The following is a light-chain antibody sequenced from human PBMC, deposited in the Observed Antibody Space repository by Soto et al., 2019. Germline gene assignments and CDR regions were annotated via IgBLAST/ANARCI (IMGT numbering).Light chain of an antibody. CDR2: DVT. CDR3: CSYAGIYSYV. Sequence: QSALTQPRSVSGSPGQSVTISCTGTSSDVGGYNYVSWYQQLPGKAPKLMIYDVTKRPSGVPDRFSASKSGNTASLTISGLQAEDEADYYCCSYAGIYSYVFGTGTKLTVL. J-gene: IGLJ1*01. CDR1: SSDVGGYNY. V-gene: IGLV2-11*01.